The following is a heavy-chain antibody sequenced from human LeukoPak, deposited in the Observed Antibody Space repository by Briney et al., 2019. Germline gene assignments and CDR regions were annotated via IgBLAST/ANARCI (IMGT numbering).Heavy chain of an antibody. CDR1: GGTFSSYT. V-gene: IGHV1-69*04. J-gene: IGHJ4*02. CDR2: IIPILGIA. CDR3: ARDLGVGATYFDY. Sequence: SVKVSCKASGGTFSSYTISWVRQAPGQGLEWMGRIIPILGIANYAQKFQGRATITADKSTSTAYMELSSLRSEDTAVYYCARDLGVGATYFDYWGQGTLVTVSS. D-gene: IGHD1-26*01.